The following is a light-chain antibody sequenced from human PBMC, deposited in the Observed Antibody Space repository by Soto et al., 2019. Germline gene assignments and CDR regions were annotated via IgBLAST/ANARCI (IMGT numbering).Light chain of an antibody. V-gene: IGKV2-30*02. CDR1: QSLVHSNGDTF. CDR3: MQGTHWPPYT. CDR2: KVS. Sequence: DVVMTQSPLSLPVTLGQPASISCRSSQSLVHSNGDTFLNWLQQRPGQSPRRLIFKVSNRDSGVPDRFSGSGSGTDFTLKISRVEAEDVAIYYCMQGTHWPPYTFGQGTKLEIK. J-gene: IGKJ2*01.